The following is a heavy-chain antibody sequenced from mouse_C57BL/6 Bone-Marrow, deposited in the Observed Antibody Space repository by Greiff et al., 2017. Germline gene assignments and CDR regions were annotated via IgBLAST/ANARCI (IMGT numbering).Heavy chain of an antibody. CDR1: GFTFSDYY. J-gene: IGHJ4*01. CDR3: ARSWEEDYYAMDY. Sequence: EVKLVESGGGLVQPGGSLKLSCAASGFTFSDYYMYWVRQTPEKRLECVAYISNGGGSTYYPDTVKGRFTISRDNAKNTLYLQMSRLKSEDTAMYYCARSWEEDYYAMDYWGQGTSVTVSS. D-gene: IGHD4-1*01. V-gene: IGHV5-12*01. CDR2: ISNGGGST.